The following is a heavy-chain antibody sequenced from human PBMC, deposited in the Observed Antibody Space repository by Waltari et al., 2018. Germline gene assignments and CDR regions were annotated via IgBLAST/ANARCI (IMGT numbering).Heavy chain of an antibody. D-gene: IGHD1-26*01. V-gene: IGHV4-4*02. CDR1: GDSINGNSW. CDR3: ARDRGIGLYLDS. Sequence: QLQLQESGPGLVKPSGTRSLTSTVSGDSINGNSWGIWVRQSPEKGLRWISQTPRSGRSNYNPSLESRVTISIDTSKIQFSLKLTSTTATDTAVYYCARDRGIGLYLDSWGQGTLVTVSP. J-gene: IGHJ1*01. CDR2: TPRSGRS.